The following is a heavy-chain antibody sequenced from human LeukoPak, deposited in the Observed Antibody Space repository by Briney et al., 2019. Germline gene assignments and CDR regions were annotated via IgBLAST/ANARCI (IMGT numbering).Heavy chain of an antibody. CDR2: INHSGST. V-gene: IGHV4-39*07. D-gene: IGHD1-1*01. J-gene: IGHJ4*02. CDR1: GGSISNSNYY. Sequence: KSSETLSLTCTVSGGSISNSNYYWSWIRQPPGKGLEWIGEINHSGSTNYNPSLKSRVTISVDTSKNQFSLKLSSVTAAGTAVYYCARVTTALAFDYWGQGTLVTVSS. CDR3: ARVTTALAFDY.